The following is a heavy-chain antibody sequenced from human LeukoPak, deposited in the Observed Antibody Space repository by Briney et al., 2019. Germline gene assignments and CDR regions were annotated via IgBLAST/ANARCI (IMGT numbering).Heavy chain of an antibody. D-gene: IGHD1-26*01. V-gene: IGHV4-34*01. Sequence: PSETLSLTCAVYGGSFSGYYWSWIRQPPGKGLEWIGEINHSGSTNYNPSLKSRVTISVETSKNQFSLKLSSVTAADTAVYYCARGRYGSRRPLYYYYYYMDVWGKGTTVTISS. CDR3: ARGRYGSRRPLYYYYYYMDV. CDR2: INHSGST. CDR1: GGSFSGYY. J-gene: IGHJ6*03.